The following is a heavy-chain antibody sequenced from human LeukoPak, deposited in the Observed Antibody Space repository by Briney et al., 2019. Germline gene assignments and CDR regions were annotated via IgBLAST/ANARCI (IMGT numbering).Heavy chain of an antibody. J-gene: IGHJ6*02. CDR3: VGAARPGVDYYYGMDV. CDR1: GGSISSGGYS. Sequence: SETLSLTCAVSGGSISSGGYSWSWIRQPPGKGLEWIVYIYHSGSTYYNPSLKSRVTISVDRSKNQFSLKLSSVTAADTAVYYCVGAARPGVDYYYGMDVWGQGTTVTVSS. CDR2: IYHSGST. V-gene: IGHV4-30-2*01. D-gene: IGHD6-6*01.